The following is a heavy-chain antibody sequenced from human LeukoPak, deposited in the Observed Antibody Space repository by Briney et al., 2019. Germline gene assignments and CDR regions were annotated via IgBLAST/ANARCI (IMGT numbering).Heavy chain of an antibody. J-gene: IGHJ3*02. Sequence: ASVKVSCKASGYTFTGYYIHWVRPAPGQGLEWMGRINPNNGGTNYAQKFQGRVTMTRDISMSTAYMELSRLRSDDTAVYYCAGEDNSSGYRPFDIWGQGTMVTVPS. CDR1: GYTFTGYY. V-gene: IGHV1-2*06. D-gene: IGHD3-22*01. CDR3: AGEDNSSGYRPFDI. CDR2: INPNNGGT.